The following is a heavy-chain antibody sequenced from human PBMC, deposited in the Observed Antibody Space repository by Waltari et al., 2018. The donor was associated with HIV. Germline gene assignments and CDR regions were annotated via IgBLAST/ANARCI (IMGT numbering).Heavy chain of an antibody. CDR2: IYPVDSDT. J-gene: IGHJ2*01. Sequence: QLVQSGAEVKKPGESLKISCKGSGYSFTTDWIAWVRQLPGKGLDGMGIIYPVDSDTIYSQSFQGKVTMSVARSINTAYVQWSSLKASDSAMYFCARVSDYMFDGSGTVGNFDLWGRGTLLIVSS. V-gene: IGHV5-51*01. CDR1: GYSFTTDW. CDR3: ARVSDYMFDGSGTVGNFDL. D-gene: IGHD3-22*01.